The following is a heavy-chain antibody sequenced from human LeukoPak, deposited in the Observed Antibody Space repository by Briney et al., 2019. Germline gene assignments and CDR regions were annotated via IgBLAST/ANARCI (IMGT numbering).Heavy chain of an antibody. CDR3: ARGRLYCSSTSCFYYYYYYMDV. D-gene: IGHD2-2*01. CDR1: GGSFSGYY. Sequence: PSETLSLTCAVYGGSFSGYYWSWIRQPPGKGLEWVGEINHSGSTNYNPSLKSRVTISVDTSKTQFSLRLSSVTAADTAVYYCARGRLYCSSTSCFYYYYYYMDVWGKGTTVTVSS. CDR2: INHSGST. V-gene: IGHV4-34*01. J-gene: IGHJ6*03.